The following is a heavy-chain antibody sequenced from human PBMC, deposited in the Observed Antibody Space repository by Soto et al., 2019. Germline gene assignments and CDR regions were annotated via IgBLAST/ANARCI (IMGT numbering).Heavy chain of an antibody. J-gene: IGHJ1*01. CDR2: IIPIFGTA. V-gene: IGHV1-69*12. CDR3: ARDLDYYDSSGPPQH. D-gene: IGHD3-22*01. CDR1: GGTFSSYA. Sequence: QVQLVQSGAEVKKPGSSVKVSCKASGGTFSSYAISWVRQAPGQGLEWMGGIIPIFGTANYAQKFQGRVTITADESXTTAYMELSSLRSEDTAVYYCARDLDYYDSSGPPQHWGQGTLVTVSS.